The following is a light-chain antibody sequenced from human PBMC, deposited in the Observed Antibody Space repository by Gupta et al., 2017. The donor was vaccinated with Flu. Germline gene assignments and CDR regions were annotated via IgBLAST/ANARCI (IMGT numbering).Light chain of an antibody. CDR1: PSVSSY. J-gene: IGKJ5*01. V-gene: IGKV3-11*01. Sequence: EIVLTQSPATLSLSPGERATLSCRASPSVSSYLAWYQQKPGQAPRLLIYDASNRATGIPARFSGSGSGTDFTLTISSLEPEDFAVDYCQQRSNWPPSITFGQGTRLEIK. CDR3: QQRSNWPPSIT. CDR2: DAS.